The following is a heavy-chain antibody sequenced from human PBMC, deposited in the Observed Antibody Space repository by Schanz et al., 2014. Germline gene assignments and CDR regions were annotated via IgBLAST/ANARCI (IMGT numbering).Heavy chain of an antibody. V-gene: IGHV3-30-3*01. D-gene: IGHD3-10*01. CDR3: ARGIITMVRGGDVGAFDI. CDR1: GFAFRSYA. CDR2: ISHDGNNK. Sequence: QAQLVESGGGVVQPGRSLRLSCAASGFAFRSYAMHWVRQAPGKGLEWAALISHDGNNKHYVDSVEGRFTISRDNSKNALYLQMDSLRAEDTAVYYCARGIITMVRGGDVGAFDIWGQGTKVTVAS. J-gene: IGHJ3*02.